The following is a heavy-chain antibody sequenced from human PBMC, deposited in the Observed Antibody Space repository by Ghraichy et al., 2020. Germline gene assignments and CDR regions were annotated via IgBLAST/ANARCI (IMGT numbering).Heavy chain of an antibody. Sequence: SETLSLTCAVYGGSFSGYYWSWIRQPPGKGLEWIGEINHSGSTNYNPSLKSRVTISVDTSKNQFSLKLSSVTAADTAVYYCARGESGYGDYTTKPYYFDYWGQGTLVTVSS. CDR1: GGSFSGYY. J-gene: IGHJ4*02. V-gene: IGHV4-34*01. CDR3: ARGESGYGDYTTKPYYFDY. D-gene: IGHD4-17*01. CDR2: INHSGST.